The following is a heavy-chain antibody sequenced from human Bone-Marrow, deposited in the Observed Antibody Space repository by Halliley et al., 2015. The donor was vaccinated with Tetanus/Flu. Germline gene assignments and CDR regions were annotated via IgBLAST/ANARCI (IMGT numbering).Heavy chain of an antibody. J-gene: IGHJ5*02. CDR2: IYDRGAT. CDR1: GGLISNTNW. CDR3: ARGSCGGSCWFDP. V-gene: IGHV4-4*02. Sequence: SLRLSCAVSGGLISNTNWWGWVRQPPGKGLEWIGEIYDRGATNYNSSLKSRVTISVDKSKNEFSLNMTSVTAADTAVYYCARGSCGGSCWFDPWGQGIAVTVSS. D-gene: IGHD2-15*01.